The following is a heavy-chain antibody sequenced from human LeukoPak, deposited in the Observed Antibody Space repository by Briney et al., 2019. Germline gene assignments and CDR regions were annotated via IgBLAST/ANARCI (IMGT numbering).Heavy chain of an antibody. V-gene: IGHV1-2*02. Sequence: ASVKVSCKASGCIFTGHYLQWVRQAPGQGLEWMGWINPNSGGTQYAQRFQGRVTMTRETSISTAYMELRSLRSDDTAVYYCARGPYSSGPNWFDPWGQGTLVTVSS. J-gene: IGHJ5*02. CDR2: INPNSGGT. D-gene: IGHD6-19*01. CDR3: ARGPYSSGPNWFDP. CDR1: GCIFTGHY.